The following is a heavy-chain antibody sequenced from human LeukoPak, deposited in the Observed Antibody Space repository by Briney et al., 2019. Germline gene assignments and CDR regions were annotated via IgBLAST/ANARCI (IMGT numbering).Heavy chain of an antibody. Sequence: GGSLRLSCAASGFTFSSYSMNWVRQAPGKGLEWVSSISSSSSYIYYADSVKGRFTISRDNAKNSLYLQMNSLRAEDTAVYYCARVGGYDPYYFDYWGQGTLVTVSS. J-gene: IGHJ4*02. CDR1: GFTFSSYS. D-gene: IGHD5-12*01. CDR3: ARVGGYDPYYFDY. V-gene: IGHV3-21*01. CDR2: ISSSSSYI.